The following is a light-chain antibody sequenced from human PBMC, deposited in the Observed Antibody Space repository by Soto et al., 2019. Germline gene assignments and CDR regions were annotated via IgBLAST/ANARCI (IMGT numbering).Light chain of an antibody. Sequence: QSALTQPPSASGSFGQSVTISCTGTSSDVGGYNYVSWYQQHPGKAPKLMIYEVSERPSGVPDRFSGSKSGNTASLTVSGLQADDEADYYCSSYSGTNYHYVVGTGTQLTV. J-gene: IGLJ1*01. CDR1: SSDVGGYNY. V-gene: IGLV2-8*01. CDR3: SSYSGTNYHYV. CDR2: EVS.